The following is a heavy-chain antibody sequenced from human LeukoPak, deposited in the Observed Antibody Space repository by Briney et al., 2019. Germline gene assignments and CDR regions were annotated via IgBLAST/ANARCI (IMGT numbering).Heavy chain of an antibody. CDR1: GYTFTGYY. CDR2: INPNSGGT. Sequence: ASVKVSCKASGYTFTGYYMHWVRQAPGQGVEWMGRINPNSGGTNYAQKFQGRVTMTRDTSISTAYMELSRLRSDDTAVYYCARDNYDSSGYYFRRLDYWGQGTLVTVSS. V-gene: IGHV1-2*06. J-gene: IGHJ4*02. CDR3: ARDNYDSSGYYFRRLDY. D-gene: IGHD3-22*01.